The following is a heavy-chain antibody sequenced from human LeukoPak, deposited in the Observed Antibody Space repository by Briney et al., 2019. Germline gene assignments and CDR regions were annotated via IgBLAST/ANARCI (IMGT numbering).Heavy chain of an antibody. CDR3: ARDKGGFLYFGEYDP. Sequence: SETLSLTCTVSGASISSGSHHWSWIRQPAGKGLEWIGRIYTSGSTNYIPSLKSRVSISVDMSKNQFSLKLSSVTAADTAVYYCARDKGGFLYFGEYDPWGQGTLVTVSS. D-gene: IGHD3-10*01. CDR1: GASISSGSHH. CDR2: IYTSGST. V-gene: IGHV4-61*02. J-gene: IGHJ5*02.